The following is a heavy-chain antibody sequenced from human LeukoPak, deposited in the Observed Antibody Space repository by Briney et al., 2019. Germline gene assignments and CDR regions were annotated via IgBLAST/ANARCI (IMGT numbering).Heavy chain of an antibody. CDR2: IIPILGRP. Sequence: SVKVSCKASGGAFTSYAITWVRQAPGQGLEWMGGIIPILGRPNYAQKFKGRVTIIADKSTNTAYMELNSLRSEDTAVYYCARSYDLLTVYSGWGQGTLVTVSS. CDR1: GGAFTSYA. J-gene: IGHJ4*02. V-gene: IGHV1-69*04. D-gene: IGHD3-9*01. CDR3: ARSYDLLTVYSG.